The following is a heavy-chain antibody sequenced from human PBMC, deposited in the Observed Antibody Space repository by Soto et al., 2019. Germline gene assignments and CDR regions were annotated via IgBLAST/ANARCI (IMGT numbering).Heavy chain of an antibody. CDR1: GFTFSSYG. CDR3: AKDNRGYSSSWSGPPIDY. D-gene: IGHD6-13*01. V-gene: IGHV3-30*18. Sequence: QVQLVESGGGVVQPGRSLRLSCAASGFTFSSYGMHWVRQAPGKGLEWVAVISYDGSNKYYAAYVKGRFTNSRDNSKNTLYMQMNRLRAEDTAVYYCAKDNRGYSSSWSGPPIDYWGQGTLVTVSS. CDR2: ISYDGSNK. J-gene: IGHJ4*02.